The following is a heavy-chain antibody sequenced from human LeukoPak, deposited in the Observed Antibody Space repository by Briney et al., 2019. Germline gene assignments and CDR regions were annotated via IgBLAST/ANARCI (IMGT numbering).Heavy chain of an antibody. CDR1: GFTFSSYG. Sequence: PGGSLRLSCAASGFTFSSYGMHWVRQAPGKGLEWVAVISYDGSNKYYADSVKGRFTISRDNSKNTLYLQMNSLRAEDTAVYYCAKEPLTYYYDSSGYYTPPPFDYWGQGTLVTVSS. J-gene: IGHJ4*02. CDR3: AKEPLTYYYDSSGYYTPPPFDY. D-gene: IGHD3-22*01. V-gene: IGHV3-30*18. CDR2: ISYDGSNK.